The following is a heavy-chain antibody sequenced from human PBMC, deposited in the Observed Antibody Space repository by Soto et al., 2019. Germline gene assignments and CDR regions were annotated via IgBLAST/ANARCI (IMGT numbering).Heavy chain of an antibody. D-gene: IGHD2-15*01. CDR1: GGSISSYY. CDR2: VFYSGTT. V-gene: IGHV4-59*08. Sequence: PSETLSLTCTVSGGSISSYYWSWIRQPPGKGLEWIGYVFYSGTTNYNPSLKSRVTISVDTSKNQFSLKLSSVTAADTALYYSARGPTRFYFVCWGQGTQVTSPQ. CDR3: ARGPTRFYFVC. J-gene: IGHJ4*02.